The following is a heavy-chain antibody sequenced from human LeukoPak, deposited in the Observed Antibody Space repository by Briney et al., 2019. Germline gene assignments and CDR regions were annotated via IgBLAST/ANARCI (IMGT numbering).Heavy chain of an antibody. CDR2: IYPDDSDT. CDR1: GYRFTSNW. V-gene: IGHV5-51*01. J-gene: IGHJ5*02. Sequence: GESLKISCKGSGYRFTSNWIVWVRQMPGKGLEWMGIIYPDDSDTRYSPSFQGQVTISADKSISTAYLQWSSLKASDTAMYYCARQEVRGVITPFDPWGQGTLVTVSS. D-gene: IGHD3-10*01. CDR3: ARQEVRGVITPFDP.